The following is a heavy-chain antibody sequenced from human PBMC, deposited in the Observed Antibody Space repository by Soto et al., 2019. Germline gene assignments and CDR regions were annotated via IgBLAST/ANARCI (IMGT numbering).Heavy chain of an antibody. CDR3: AGGKCFGGSCYLDV. V-gene: IGHV1-69*12. CDR1: GGTFSTYT. CDR2: ISPGIDIR. D-gene: IGHD2-15*01. Sequence: QVQLVQSGAEVKKPGSSVKVSCKASGGTFSTYTLYWVRQAPGQGLEWMGGISPGIDIRDYAQKFQGRVTITADESTSTVDMQLSTRLSEDTASYYCAGGKCFGGSCYLDVWGQGTLVTVSS. J-gene: IGHJ4*02.